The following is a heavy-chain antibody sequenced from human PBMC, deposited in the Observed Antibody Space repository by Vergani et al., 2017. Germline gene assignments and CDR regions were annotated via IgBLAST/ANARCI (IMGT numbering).Heavy chain of an antibody. Sequence: QVQLQQWGAGLLKPSETLSLTCAVYGGSFSGYYWSWIRQPPGKGLEWIGEINHSGSTNSNPSLKSRVTISVDTSKNQFSLKLSSVTAADTAVYYCARVQELYDFWSGYRVRYYYYMDVWGKGTTVTVSS. CDR3: ARVQELYDFWSGYRVRYYYYMDV. D-gene: IGHD3-3*01. CDR1: GGSFSGYY. V-gene: IGHV4-34*01. J-gene: IGHJ6*03. CDR2: INHSGST.